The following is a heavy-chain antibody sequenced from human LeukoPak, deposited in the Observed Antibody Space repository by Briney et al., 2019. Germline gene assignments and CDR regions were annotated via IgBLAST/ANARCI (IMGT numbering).Heavy chain of an antibody. CDR1: GGSISSSSYY. CDR2: IYYSGST. J-gene: IGHJ5*02. D-gene: IGHD3-3*01. Sequence: SETLSLTCTVSGGSISSSSYYWGWIRQPPGKGLGWIGSIYYSGSTYYNPSLKSRVTISVDTSKNQFSLKLSSVTAADTAVYYCARAGTDDFWSGYGSFWFDPWGQGTLVTVSS. V-gene: IGHV4-39*07. CDR3: ARAGTDDFWSGYGSFWFDP.